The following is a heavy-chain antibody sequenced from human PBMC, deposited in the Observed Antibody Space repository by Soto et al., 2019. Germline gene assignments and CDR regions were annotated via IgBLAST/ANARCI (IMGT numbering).Heavy chain of an antibody. D-gene: IGHD3-16*01. CDR3: AKIRGSPWNYFDY. CDR1: GFTFSSYS. V-gene: IGHV3-21*04. J-gene: IGHJ4*02. Sequence: GGSLRLSCAASGFTFSSYSMNWVRQAPGKGLEWVSSISSSSSYIYYADSVKGRFTISRDNAKNSLYLQMNSLRAEDTAVYYCAKIRGSPWNYFDYWGQGTLVTVSS. CDR2: ISSSSSYI.